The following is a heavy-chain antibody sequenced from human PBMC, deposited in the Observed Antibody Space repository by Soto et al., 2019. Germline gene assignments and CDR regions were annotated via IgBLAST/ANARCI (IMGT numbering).Heavy chain of an antibody. CDR2: IRGSGGRT. J-gene: IGHJ3*02. V-gene: IGHV3-23*01. D-gene: IGHD2-15*01. Sequence: GGSLRLSCAASGFTFSSYAMSWVRQAPGKGLEWVSAIRGSGGRTYYADSVKGRFTISRANSKNTLYLQQNSITAKTTAGHYHAKEAVVLAATPDDFNIWGQETVITVSS. CDR3: AKEAVVLAATPDDFNI. CDR1: GFTFSSYA.